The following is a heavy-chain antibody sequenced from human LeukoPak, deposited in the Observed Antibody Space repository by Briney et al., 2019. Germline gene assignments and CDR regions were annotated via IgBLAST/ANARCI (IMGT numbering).Heavy chain of an antibody. CDR3: ARLAYCGGDCPRAFDI. V-gene: IGHV3-69-1*02. D-gene: IGHD2-21*02. CDR2: IYASTNI. CDR1: GFTFSNYG. J-gene: IGHJ3*02. Sequence: GGSLRLSCAASGFTFSNYGMNWVRQAPGKGLEWVSCIYASTNIYHADSVKGRFTISRDNAKNSLYLQMISLRDEDTAVYYCARLAYCGGDCPRAFDIWGQGTMVTVSS.